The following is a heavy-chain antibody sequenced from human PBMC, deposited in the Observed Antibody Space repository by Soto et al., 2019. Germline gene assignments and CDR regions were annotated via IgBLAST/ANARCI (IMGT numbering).Heavy chain of an antibody. CDR1: GWSVRCYY. D-gene: IGHD5-18*01. J-gene: IGHJ4*02. V-gene: IGHV4-59*02. Sequence: SETLSLSCAVYGWSVRCYYWSWIRQPPGQGLEWIGCITYSGSTNYNPSLKSRVTMSVDTSKNQFSLTLRSVTAADTAVYYCAIRGYSYGPLSVSDDYWGQGTLVTVSS. CDR2: ITYSGST. CDR3: AIRGYSYGPLSVSDDY.